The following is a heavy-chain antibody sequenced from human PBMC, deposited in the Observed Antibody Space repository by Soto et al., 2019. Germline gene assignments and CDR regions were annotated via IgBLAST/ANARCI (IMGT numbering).Heavy chain of an antibody. Sequence: SETLSLTCSVSGDSISNLDYFWAWIRQPPGQALEYIGYIYKSATTYYNPSFESRVAISVDTSKSQFSLNVTSVTAADTAVYFCARGRYCLTGRCFPNWFDSWGQGALVTVPQ. V-gene: IGHV4-30-4*01. D-gene: IGHD7-27*01. J-gene: IGHJ5*01. CDR3: ARGRYCLTGRCFPNWFDS. CDR1: GDSISNLDYF. CDR2: IYKSATT.